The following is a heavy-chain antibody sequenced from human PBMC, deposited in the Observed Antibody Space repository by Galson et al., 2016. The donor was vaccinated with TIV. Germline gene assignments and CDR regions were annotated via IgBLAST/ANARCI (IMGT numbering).Heavy chain of an antibody. Sequence: TLSLTCNVSGGSVSSGGFYWSWIRQHPGKGLEWIGYIYNSGSTYYNPSLKSRVTISVDTSKNEFSLKLSSVTAPDTAVYYCARWADTGSYYQYFQHWGQGTLVSVSS. V-gene: IGHV4-31*03. CDR2: IYNSGST. D-gene: IGHD1-26*01. J-gene: IGHJ1*01. CDR3: ARWADTGSYYQYFQH. CDR1: GGSVSSGGFY.